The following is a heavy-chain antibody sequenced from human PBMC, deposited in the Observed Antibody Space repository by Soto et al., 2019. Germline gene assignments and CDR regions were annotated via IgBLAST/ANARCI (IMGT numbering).Heavy chain of an antibody. CDR1: GGSFSTYT. Sequence: QLQLVQSGAEVKKPGSSVKVSCKASGGSFSTYTITWVRQAPGQGLEWMGRIIPILGIRDYAQKFQARVTITADKSTSTAYMELRSLISEDTAVYYCARDVGDLGQGTLVTVSS. J-gene: IGHJ4*02. CDR3: ARDVGD. CDR2: IIPILGIR. D-gene: IGHD1-26*01. V-gene: IGHV1-69*08.